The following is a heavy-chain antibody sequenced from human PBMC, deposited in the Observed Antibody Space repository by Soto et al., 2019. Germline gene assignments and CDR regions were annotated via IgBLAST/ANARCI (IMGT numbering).Heavy chain of an antibody. D-gene: IGHD6-13*01. J-gene: IGHJ6*02. CDR2: IWYDGSNK. CDR1: GFTFSSYG. Sequence: PGGSLRLSCAASGFTFSSYGMHWVRQAPGKGLEWVAVIWYDGSNKYYADSVKGRFTISRDNSKNTLYLQMNSLRAEDTAVYYCARDSSSWGFDYYYYGMDVWGQGTTVTVSS. V-gene: IGHV3-33*01. CDR3: ARDSSSWGFDYYYYGMDV.